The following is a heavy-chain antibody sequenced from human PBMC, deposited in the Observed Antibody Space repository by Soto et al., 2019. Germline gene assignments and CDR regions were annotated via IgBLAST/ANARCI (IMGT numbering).Heavy chain of an antibody. J-gene: IGHJ4*02. D-gene: IGHD6-19*01. V-gene: IGHV3-21*06. CDR1: GLTFTSDS. CDR2: ISSHGRDI. CDR3: ARGAALAGKLDL. Sequence: GGSLRLSCEASGLTFTSDSMTWVRQAPGKGLEWVSSISSHGRDIFYADSVKGRFTISRDNAKDSLHLQMNSLTGEDSAVYDCARGAALAGKLDLWGQGTLVTVSS.